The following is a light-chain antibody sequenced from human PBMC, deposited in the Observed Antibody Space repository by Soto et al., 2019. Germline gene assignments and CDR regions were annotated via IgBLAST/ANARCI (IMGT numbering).Light chain of an antibody. CDR3: QQYDNLP. CDR1: QDISNY. V-gene: IGKV1-33*01. CDR2: DAS. J-gene: IGKJ4*01. Sequence: DIQMTQSPSSLSASVGDRVTITCQASQDISNYLNWYQQKPGKAPKLLIYDASNLETGVPSRFSESGSGTDFTFTISSLQLEDIATYYCQQYDNLPFGGGTKVEIK.